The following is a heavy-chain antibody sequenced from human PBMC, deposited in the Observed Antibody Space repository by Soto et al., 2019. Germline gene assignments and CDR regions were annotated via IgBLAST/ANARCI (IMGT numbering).Heavy chain of an antibody. CDR3: AGGQDNLAVNFDF. Sequence: QVQLVESGGGLVQPGGSLRLSCAASGSSFRDYYMSWIRQSPGKGLRWLSYITSSSSDTHYADSVKGRFTISRDNAKNTLYLQMNSLRAEDTAVYYCAGGQDNLAVNFDFWGQGTPVTVSS. CDR2: ITSSSSDT. J-gene: IGHJ4*02. D-gene: IGHD1-1*01. V-gene: IGHV3-11*05. CDR1: GSSFRDYY.